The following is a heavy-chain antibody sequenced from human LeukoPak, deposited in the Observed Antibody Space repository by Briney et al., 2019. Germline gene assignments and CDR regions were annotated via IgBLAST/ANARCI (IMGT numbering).Heavy chain of an antibody. CDR3: AREPRKDGHNGMDV. Sequence: ASVKVSCKASGYTFTSYYMHWVRQAPGQGLEWVGIINPGDGGTSYAQKFQGRATMSRDTSTSTLYMELSSLRSGDTALYYCAREPRKDGHNGMDVWGQGTTVTVSS. CDR2: INPGDGGT. D-gene: IGHD5-24*01. CDR1: GYTFTSYY. J-gene: IGHJ6*02. V-gene: IGHV1-46*01.